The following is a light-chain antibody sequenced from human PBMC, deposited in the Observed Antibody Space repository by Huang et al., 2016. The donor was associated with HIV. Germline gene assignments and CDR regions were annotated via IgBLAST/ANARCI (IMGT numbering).Light chain of an antibody. CDR3: QQSYSTPRLT. V-gene: IGKV1-39*01. Sequence: DIQMTQSPSSLSASVGDRVTITCRASQSISSYLNWYQQKPGKAPKLLIYAASRLQSGVPSMFSGSGSGTDFTLTISSLQPEDFATYYCQQSYSTPRLTFGGGTKVEIK. J-gene: IGKJ4*01. CDR2: AAS. CDR1: QSISSY.